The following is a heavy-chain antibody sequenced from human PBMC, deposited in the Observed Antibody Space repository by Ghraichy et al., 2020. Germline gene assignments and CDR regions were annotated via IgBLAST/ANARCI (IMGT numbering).Heavy chain of an antibody. CDR2: IWYDGSNK. CDR1: GFTFSAYG. Sequence: GGSLRLSCAASGFTFSAYGMHWVRQAPGKGLEWVAVIWYDGSNKYYAGSVKGRFTISRDNSKNTLYLQMNSLTAEDTAVYYCAGSRSTDAFDIWGQGTMVTVSS. CDR3: AGSRSTDAFDI. V-gene: IGHV3-33*01. D-gene: IGHD3-10*01. J-gene: IGHJ3*02.